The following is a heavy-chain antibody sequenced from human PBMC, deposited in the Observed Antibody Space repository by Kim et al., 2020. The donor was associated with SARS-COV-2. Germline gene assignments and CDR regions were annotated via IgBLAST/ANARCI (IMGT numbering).Heavy chain of an antibody. CDR2: ISGSGGGT. CDR3: AKRDSSSWTYFDY. D-gene: IGHD6-13*01. Sequence: GGSLRLSCAASGFTFSSYAMNWVRQAPGKGLEWVSTISGSGGGTHYADSVKGRFTISRDNSKNTLYLQMNTVRAEDTAVYYCAKRDSSSWTYFDYWGQGTLVTVSS. CDR1: GFTFSSYA. V-gene: IGHV3-23*01. J-gene: IGHJ4*02.